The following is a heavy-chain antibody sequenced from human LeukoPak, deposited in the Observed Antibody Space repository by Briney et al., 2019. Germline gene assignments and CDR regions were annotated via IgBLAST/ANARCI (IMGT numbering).Heavy chain of an antibody. CDR1: EFTFNTYA. Sequence: GGSLRLSCAASEFTFNTYAVSWVRQAPGKGLEWVSAISGDGGITYYADSVKGRFTISRDNAKNSLYLQMNSLRAEDTAVYYCARVLDSSGYYYFDYWGQGTLVTVSS. CDR2: ISGDGGIT. J-gene: IGHJ4*02. CDR3: ARVLDSSGYYYFDY. D-gene: IGHD3-22*01. V-gene: IGHV3-23*01.